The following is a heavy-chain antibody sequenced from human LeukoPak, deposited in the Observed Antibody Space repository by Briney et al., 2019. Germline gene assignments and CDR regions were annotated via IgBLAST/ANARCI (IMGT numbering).Heavy chain of an antibody. D-gene: IGHD5-18*01. J-gene: IGHJ4*02. V-gene: IGHV4-61*02. CDR3: ARVGGGYSYGPFDY. Sequence: PSETLSLTCTVSGGSISSGSYYWSWIRQPAGKGLEWIGRIYTSGSTYYNPSLKSRVTMSVDTSKNQFSLKLTSVTAADTAVYYCARVGGGYSYGPFDYWGQGMLVTVSA. CDR1: GGSISSGSYY. CDR2: IYTSGST.